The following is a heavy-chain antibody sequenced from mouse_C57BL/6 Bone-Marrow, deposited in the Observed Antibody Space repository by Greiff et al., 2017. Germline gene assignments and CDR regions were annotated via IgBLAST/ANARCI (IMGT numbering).Heavy chain of an antibody. V-gene: IGHV1-50*01. CDR1: GYTFTSYW. D-gene: IGHD2-10*01. Sequence: QVQLQQPGAELVKPGASVKLSCKASGYTFTSYWMQWVKQRPGQGLEWIGEIDPSDSYTNYNQKFKGKATLTVDTSSSTAYMQLSSLTSEDSAVYYCGLLSDLHYWGQGTSVTVSS. CDR3: GLLSDLHY. J-gene: IGHJ4*01. CDR2: IDPSDSYT.